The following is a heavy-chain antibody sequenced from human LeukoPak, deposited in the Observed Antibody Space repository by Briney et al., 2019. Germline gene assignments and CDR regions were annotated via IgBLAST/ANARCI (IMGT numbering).Heavy chain of an antibody. V-gene: IGHV3-23*01. Sequence: GGSLRLSCAASGWTFSSYAMSWVRQAPGKGLEWVSAISGSGGSTYYADSVKGRFTISRDNSKNTLYLQMNSLRAEDTAVYYCATHYDILTGYYSPFEYWGQGTLVTVSS. CDR2: ISGSGGST. D-gene: IGHD3-9*01. CDR1: GWTFSSYA. CDR3: ATHYDILTGYYSPFEY. J-gene: IGHJ4*02.